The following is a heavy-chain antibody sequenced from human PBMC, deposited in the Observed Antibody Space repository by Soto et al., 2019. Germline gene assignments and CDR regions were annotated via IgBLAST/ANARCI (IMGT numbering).Heavy chain of an antibody. CDR1: GFTFSSYE. Sequence: PGGSLRLSCAASGFTFSSYEMNWVRQAPGKGLEWVSYISSSGSTIYYADSVKGRFAISRDNAKNSLYLQMNSLRAEDTAVYYCERDRARSSIHWFDPWGQGTLVTVSS. V-gene: IGHV3-48*03. D-gene: IGHD2-21*01. CDR2: ISSSGSTI. CDR3: ERDRARSSIHWFDP. J-gene: IGHJ5*02.